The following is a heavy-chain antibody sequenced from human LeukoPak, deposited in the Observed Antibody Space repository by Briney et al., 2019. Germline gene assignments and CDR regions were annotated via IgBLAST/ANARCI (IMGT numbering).Heavy chain of an antibody. Sequence: GGSLRLSCAASGFTFSIYAISWVRHAPGKGLEWVSAISGSGGSTYYADSVKGRFTISRDNSKNTVYLQMNSLRAEETAVYYCAKLVSSTSCRVIVYWGQGTLVTVSS. D-gene: IGHD2-2*01. CDR1: GFTFSIYA. J-gene: IGHJ4*02. CDR3: AKLVSSTSCRVIVY. CDR2: ISGSGGST. V-gene: IGHV3-23*01.